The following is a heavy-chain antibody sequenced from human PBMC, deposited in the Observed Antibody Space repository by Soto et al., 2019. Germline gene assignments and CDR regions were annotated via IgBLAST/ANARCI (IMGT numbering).Heavy chain of an antibody. CDR2: ISGSGGST. V-gene: IGHV3-23*01. CDR3: AKGLYDFWSGPFDY. J-gene: IGHJ4*02. Sequence: GSLRLSCAASGFTFSSYAMSWVRQAPGKGLEWVSAISGSGGSTYYAGSVKGRFTISRDNSKNTLYLQMNSLRAEDTAVYYCAKGLYDFWSGPFDYWGQGTLVTVSS. D-gene: IGHD3-3*01. CDR1: GFTFSSYA.